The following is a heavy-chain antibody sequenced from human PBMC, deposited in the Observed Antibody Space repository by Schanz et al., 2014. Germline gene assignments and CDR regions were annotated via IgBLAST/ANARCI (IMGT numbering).Heavy chain of an antibody. Sequence: EVQLVESGGGLVQPGGSLRLSCAASGFTFSNYDMHWVRQAIGKGLEWVSSISDSSSYIYYADSVKGRFTISRDNAKNSLYLQMSSLRAEDTAVYYCARDRVQYSSGWYSDSRGQGTLVTVSS. J-gene: IGHJ4*02. CDR2: ISDSSSYI. D-gene: IGHD6-19*01. V-gene: IGHV3-21*01. CDR3: ARDRVQYSSGWYSDS. CDR1: GFTFSNYD.